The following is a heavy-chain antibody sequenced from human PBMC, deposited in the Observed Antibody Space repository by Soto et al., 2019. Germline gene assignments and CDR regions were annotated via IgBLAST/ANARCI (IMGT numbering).Heavy chain of an antibody. CDR1: GGSISSSSYY. CDR3: ARTGDSSSWEGWFDP. Sequence: RSLTCTVSGGSISSSSYYWGWIRQPPGKGLEWIGSIYYSGSTYYNPSLKSRVTISVDTSKNQFSLKLSSVTAADTAVYYCARTGDSSSWEGWFDPWGQGTLVTVSS. V-gene: IGHV4-39*01. J-gene: IGHJ5*02. CDR2: IYYSGST. D-gene: IGHD6-13*01.